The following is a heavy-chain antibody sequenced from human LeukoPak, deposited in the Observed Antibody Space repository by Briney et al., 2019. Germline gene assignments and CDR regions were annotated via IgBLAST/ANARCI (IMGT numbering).Heavy chain of an antibody. CDR2: IHHSGST. CDR3: ASSPGPSYYYYYYMDV. J-gene: IGHJ6*03. V-gene: IGHV4-30-2*02. Sequence: SETLSLTRTVSGGSISSGGYYWSWIRQPPGKGLEWIGYIHHSGSTQNNPSLKSRVTISVDWSKNQFSLKLSSVTAADTAVYYCASSPGPSYYYYYYMDVWGKGTTVTVSS. D-gene: IGHD6-6*01. CDR1: GGSISSGGYY.